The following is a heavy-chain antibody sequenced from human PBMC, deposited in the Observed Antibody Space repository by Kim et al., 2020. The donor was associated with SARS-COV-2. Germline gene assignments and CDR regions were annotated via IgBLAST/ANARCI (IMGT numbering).Heavy chain of an antibody. D-gene: IGHD2-2*01. CDR2: IYHSGST. CDR1: GYSISSGYY. Sequence: SETLSLTCTVSGYSISSGYYWGWIRQPPGKGLEWIGSIYHSGSTYYNPSLKSRVTISVDTSKNQFSLKLSSVTAADTAVYYCARGDSTILQRGNWFDPWG. CDR3: ARGDSTILQRGNWFDP. J-gene: IGHJ5*02. V-gene: IGHV4-38-2*02.